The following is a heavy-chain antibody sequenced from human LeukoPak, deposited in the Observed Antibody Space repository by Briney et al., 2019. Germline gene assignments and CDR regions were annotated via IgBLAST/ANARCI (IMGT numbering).Heavy chain of an antibody. CDR1: GFTFSSYA. J-gene: IGHJ6*02. V-gene: IGHV3-23*01. CDR3: AKDLAPVYGDYGYSYYGMDV. Sequence: GGSLRLSCAASGFTFSSYAMSWVRQAPGKGLEWVSAISGSGGSTYYADSVKGRFTISRDNSKNTLYLQMNSLRAEDTAVYYCAKDLAPVYGDYGYSYYGMDVWGQGTTVTVSS. D-gene: IGHD4-17*01. CDR2: ISGSGGST.